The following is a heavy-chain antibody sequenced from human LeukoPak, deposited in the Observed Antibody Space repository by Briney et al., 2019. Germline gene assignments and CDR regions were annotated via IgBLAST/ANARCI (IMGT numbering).Heavy chain of an antibody. CDR3: ARHVPSITMIVVVITPLVAFDI. V-gene: IGHV3-21*01. J-gene: IGHJ3*02. CDR2: ISSSSSYI. CDR1: GFTFSSYS. D-gene: IGHD3-22*01. Sequence: GGSLRLSCAASGFTFSSYSMNWVRQAPGKGLEWVSSISSSSSYIYYADSVKGRFTISRDNAKNSLYLQMNSLRAEDTAVYYCARHVPSITMIVVVITPLVAFDIWGQGTMVTVSS.